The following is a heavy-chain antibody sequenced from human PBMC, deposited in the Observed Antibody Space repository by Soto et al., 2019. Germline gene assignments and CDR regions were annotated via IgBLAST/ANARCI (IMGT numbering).Heavy chain of an antibody. CDR2: ISSSGSTI. D-gene: IGHD2-2*01. J-gene: IGHJ4*02. Sequence: GGSLRLSCAASGFTFSDYYMSWILQAPWKGLEWVSYISSSGSTIYYADSVKGRFTISRDNAKNSLYLQMNSLRAEDTAVYYCAIGKFVIVPAALLDYWGQGTLVTVSS. CDR3: AIGKFVIVPAALLDY. V-gene: IGHV3-11*01. CDR1: GFTFSDYY.